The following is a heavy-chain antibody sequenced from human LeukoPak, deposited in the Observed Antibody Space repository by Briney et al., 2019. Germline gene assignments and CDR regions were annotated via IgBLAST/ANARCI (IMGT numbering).Heavy chain of an antibody. CDR2: INPSGGST. CDR3: ARGRYGSGY. Sequence: ASVTVSCKASGYTFTSYGISWVRQAPGQGLEWVGVINPSGGSTSYAQKFQGRVTMTRDTSTSTVYMELSSLRSEDTAVYYCARGRYGSGYWGQGTLVTVSS. J-gene: IGHJ4*02. V-gene: IGHV1-46*01. D-gene: IGHD3-10*01. CDR1: GYTFTSYG.